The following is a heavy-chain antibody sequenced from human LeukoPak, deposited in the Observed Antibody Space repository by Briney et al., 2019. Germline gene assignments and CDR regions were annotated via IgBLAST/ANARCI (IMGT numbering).Heavy chain of an antibody. D-gene: IGHD3-16*01. J-gene: IGHJ4*02. V-gene: IGHV3-64*04. Sequence: GSLRLSCSASGFTFSSYVMSWVRQPPGKGLEYVSAITNNGGGTSYADSVKGRFTISRDNSKKTLYIQMNSLRAEDTAVYYCARAWGPYPYFDYWGQGTLVTVSS. CDR3: ARAWGPYPYFDY. CDR2: ITNNGGGT. CDR1: GFTFSSYV.